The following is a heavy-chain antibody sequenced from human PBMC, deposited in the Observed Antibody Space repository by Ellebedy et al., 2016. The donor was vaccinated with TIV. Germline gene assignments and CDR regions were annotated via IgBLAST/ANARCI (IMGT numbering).Heavy chain of an antibody. J-gene: IGHJ6*02. CDR3: ARDGGYYYGMDV. V-gene: IGHV1-8*01. CDR2: MNPNSGNT. CDR1: GYTFTSYD. D-gene: IGHD5-24*01. Sequence: ASVKVSCXASGYTFTSYDINWVRQATGQGLEWMGWMNPNSGNTGYAQKLQGRVTMTTDTSTSTAYMELRSLRSDDTAVYYCARDGGYYYGMDVWGQGTTVTVSS.